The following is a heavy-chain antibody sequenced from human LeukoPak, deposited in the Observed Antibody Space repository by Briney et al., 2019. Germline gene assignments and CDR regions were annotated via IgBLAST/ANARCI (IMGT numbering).Heavy chain of an antibody. J-gene: IGHJ5*02. Sequence: GGSLRLSCAASGFTFSSYAMHWVRQAPGKGLEWVAVISYDGSNKYYADSVKGRFTISRDNSKNTLYLQMNSLRAEDTAVYYCARLAAPEYYHFWSGSNWFDPWGQGTLVTVSS. CDR1: GFTFSSYA. CDR3: ARLAAPEYYHFWSGSNWFDP. CDR2: ISYDGSNK. V-gene: IGHV3-30*04. D-gene: IGHD3-3*01.